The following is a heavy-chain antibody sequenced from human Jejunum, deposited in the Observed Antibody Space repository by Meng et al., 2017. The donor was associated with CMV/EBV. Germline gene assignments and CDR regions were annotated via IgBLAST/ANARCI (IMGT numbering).Heavy chain of an antibody. Sequence: KAPGKIFTDYHIHWVRQAPGQGLEWMALINPSGYNTNYTQKFQGRITVTRDTSTRTVYMELNNLTFEDTAVYYCAKEGVLYGMDVWGQGTTVTVSS. CDR2: INPSGYNT. CDR1: GKIFTDYH. J-gene: IGHJ6*02. D-gene: IGHD4/OR15-4a*01. CDR3: AKEGVLYGMDV. V-gene: IGHV1-46*01.